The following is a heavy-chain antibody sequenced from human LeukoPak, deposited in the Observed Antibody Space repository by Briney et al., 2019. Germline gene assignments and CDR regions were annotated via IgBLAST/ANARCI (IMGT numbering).Heavy chain of an antibody. J-gene: IGHJ3*02. CDR2: IYTSGST. Sequence: ASETLSLTCTVSGGSISSYYWSWIRQPAGKGLEWIGRIYTSGSTNYNPSLKSRVTISVDTSKNQFSLKLSSVTAADTAVYYCARPGSETKKDAFDIWGQGTMVTVSS. CDR1: GGSISSYY. CDR3: ARPGSETKKDAFDI. V-gene: IGHV4-4*07.